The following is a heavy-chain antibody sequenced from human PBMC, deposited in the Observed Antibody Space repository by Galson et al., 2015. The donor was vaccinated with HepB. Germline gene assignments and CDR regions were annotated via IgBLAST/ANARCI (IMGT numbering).Heavy chain of an antibody. CDR3: TRRAVGGYDGFDY. V-gene: IGHV3-73*01. CDR1: GFTFSGSA. D-gene: IGHD3-22*01. Sequence: SLRLSCAASGFTFSGSAMHWVRQASGKGLEWVGRIRSKANSYATAYAASVKGRFTISRDDSKNTAYLQMNSLKTEDTAVYYCTRRAVGGYDGFDYWGQGTLVTVSS. CDR2: IRSKANSYAT. J-gene: IGHJ4*02.